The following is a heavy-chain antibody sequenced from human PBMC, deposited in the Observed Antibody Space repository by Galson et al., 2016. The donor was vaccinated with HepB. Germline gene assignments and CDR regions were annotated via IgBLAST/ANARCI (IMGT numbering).Heavy chain of an antibody. J-gene: IGHJ5*02. D-gene: IGHD2-2*01. CDR2: INAGNGDT. CDR3: ARDGYCSSLNCYSWFDP. CDR1: GYTFTNYA. V-gene: IGHV1-3*01. Sequence: SVKVSCKASGYTFTNYAIHWVRQATGQRLEWMGWINAGNGDTKSSQKFQGRVTITRDTSATTAYMELSSLRSEDTAVYYCARDGYCSSLNCYSWFDPWGQGTLVTVSS.